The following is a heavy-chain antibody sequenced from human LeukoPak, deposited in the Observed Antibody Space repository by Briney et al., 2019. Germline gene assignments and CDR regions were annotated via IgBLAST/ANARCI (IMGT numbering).Heavy chain of an antibody. V-gene: IGHV4-39*01. CDR2: IYYSGST. J-gene: IGHJ4*02. Sequence: SETLSLTCTVPGGSISSSSYYWGWIRQPQGKGLEWIGSIYYSGSTYYNPSLKSRVTISVDTSKNQFSLKLSSVTAADTAVYYCARVYSSSFDYWGQGTLVTVSS. CDR3: ARVYSSSFDY. D-gene: IGHD6-13*01. CDR1: GGSISSSSYY.